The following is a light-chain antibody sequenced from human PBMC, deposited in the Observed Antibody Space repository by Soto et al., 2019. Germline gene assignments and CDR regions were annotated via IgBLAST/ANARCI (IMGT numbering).Light chain of an antibody. CDR1: NSDVGSDKY. J-gene: IGLJ2*01. CDR2: EVS. V-gene: IGLV2-23*02. Sequence: QSVLTQPASVSGSPGQSIAISCSGTNSDVGSDKYVSWFQQHPGKAPELMIYEVSKRPSGVSDRFSGSKSGNTASLTISGLQAEDEGYYYCCSYSSSTTDVLFGGGTKLTVL. CDR3: CSYSSSTTDVL.